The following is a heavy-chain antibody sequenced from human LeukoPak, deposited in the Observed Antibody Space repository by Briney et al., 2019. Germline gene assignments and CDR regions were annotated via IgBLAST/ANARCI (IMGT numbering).Heavy chain of an antibody. Sequence: GASVKVSCKASGYTFTSYGINWVRQATGQGLEWMGWMNPNSGNTGYAQKFQGRVTMTRNTSISTAYMELSSLRSEDTAVYYCASIGVQLERRLVRNAFDIWGQGTMVTVSS. CDR2: MNPNSGNT. CDR3: ASIGVQLERRLVRNAFDI. J-gene: IGHJ3*02. CDR1: GYTFTSYG. D-gene: IGHD1-1*01. V-gene: IGHV1-8*01.